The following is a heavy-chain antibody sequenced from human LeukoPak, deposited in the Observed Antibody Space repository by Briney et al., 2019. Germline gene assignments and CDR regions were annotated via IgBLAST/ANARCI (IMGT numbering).Heavy chain of an antibody. CDR3: ARDLGYY. V-gene: IGHV3-21*01. CDR1: GFTFRSYS. D-gene: IGHD3-16*01. CDR2: ISSSSYT. Sequence: KPGGSLRLSCAASGFTFRSYSMNWVRQAPGKGLEWVSSISSSSYTYYADSVKGRFTISRDNAKNSLHLQMNSLRAEDTAVYYCARDLGYYWGQGTLVTVSS. J-gene: IGHJ4*02.